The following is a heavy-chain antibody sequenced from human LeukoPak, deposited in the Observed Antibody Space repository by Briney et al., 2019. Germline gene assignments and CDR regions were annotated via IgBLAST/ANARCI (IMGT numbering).Heavy chain of an antibody. J-gene: IGHJ4*02. D-gene: IGHD7-27*01. CDR3: ARGETTGEYYFDY. Sequence: KPSETLSLTCTVSGGSISSYYWSWIRQPPGKGLEWIGYIYYSGSTNYNPSLKSRVTISVDTSKNQFSLKLSSVTAADTAVYYCARGETTGEYYFDYWGQGTLVTVSS. V-gene: IGHV4-59*01. CDR2: IYYSGST. CDR1: GGSISSYY.